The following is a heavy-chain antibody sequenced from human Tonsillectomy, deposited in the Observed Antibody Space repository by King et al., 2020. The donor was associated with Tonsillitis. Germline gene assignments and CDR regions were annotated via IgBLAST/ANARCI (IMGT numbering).Heavy chain of an antibody. Sequence: QLQESGPGPEKPSETLSLTCTVSGDSISSSSYYWGWIRQPPGKGLEWIGSIYYSGSTYYKPSLKSRVTISVDTSKNQFSLKLSSVTAADTDVYYCARGEIVVPVAAYYYYGMDVWGQGTPVTVSS. D-gene: IGHD2-2*01. V-gene: IGHV4-39*07. CDR3: ARGEIVVPVAAYYYYGMDV. J-gene: IGHJ6*02. CDR2: IYYSGST. CDR1: GDSISSSSYY.